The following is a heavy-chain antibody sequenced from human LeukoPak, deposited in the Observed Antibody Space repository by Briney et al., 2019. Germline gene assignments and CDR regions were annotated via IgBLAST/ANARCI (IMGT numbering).Heavy chain of an antibody. CDR3: ARLLSPDV. Sequence: SETLSLTCAVYGGSFSGYYWSWIRQPPGKGLEWIGEINHSGSTNYNPSLKSRVTISVDTSKNQFSLKLSSVTAADTAVYYCARLLSPDVWGKGTTVTVSS. CDR2: INHSGST. CDR1: GGSFSGYY. V-gene: IGHV4-34*01. J-gene: IGHJ6*04.